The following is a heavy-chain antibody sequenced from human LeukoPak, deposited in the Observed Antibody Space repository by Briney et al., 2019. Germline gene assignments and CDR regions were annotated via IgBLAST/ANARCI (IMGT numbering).Heavy chain of an antibody. CDR1: GFTFSGYA. J-gene: IGHJ4*02. V-gene: IGHV3-23*01. CDR2: IRSTGIDT. CDR3: ARDKGSGMFDY. Sequence: GGSLRLSCAASGFTFSGYALSWVRQAPGKGLEWVSAIRSTGIDTYYADSVKGRFTISRDNSKNTLYLQMNSLRAEDTAVYYCARDKGSGMFDYWGQGTLVTVSS. D-gene: IGHD6-19*01.